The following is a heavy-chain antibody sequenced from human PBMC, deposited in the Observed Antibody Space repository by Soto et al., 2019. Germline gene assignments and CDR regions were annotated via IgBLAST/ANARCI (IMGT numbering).Heavy chain of an antibody. D-gene: IGHD3-16*02. CDR2: IYYSGST. CDR1: GGSVSSGSYY. Sequence: SETLSLTCTVSGGSVSSGSYYWSWIRQPPGKGLEWIGYIYYSGSTNYNPSLKSRVTISVDTSKNQFSLKLSSVTAADTAVYYCATVGRLGELSLNAFDIWGQGTMVTVSS. V-gene: IGHV4-61*01. CDR3: ATVGRLGELSLNAFDI. J-gene: IGHJ3*02.